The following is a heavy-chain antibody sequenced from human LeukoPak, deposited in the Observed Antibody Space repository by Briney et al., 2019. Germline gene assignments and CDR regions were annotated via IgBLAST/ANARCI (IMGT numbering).Heavy chain of an antibody. Sequence: GGSLRLSCAASGFTFSSNAMSWVRQAPGKGLEWVASINPDGIKRYSADSVKGRFTISRDNARNSLYLQMDSLRVEDTAFYYCARDLAFSRLDYWGQGVLVTVSS. J-gene: IGHJ4*02. CDR2: INPDGIKR. V-gene: IGHV3-7*01. D-gene: IGHD2/OR15-2a*01. CDR3: ARDLAFSRLDY. CDR1: GFTFSSNA.